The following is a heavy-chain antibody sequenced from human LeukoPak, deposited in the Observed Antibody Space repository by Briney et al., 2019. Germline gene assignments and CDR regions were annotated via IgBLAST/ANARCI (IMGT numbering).Heavy chain of an antibody. CDR1: GYTFTSYY. J-gene: IGHJ4*02. V-gene: IGHV1-46*01. CDR3: ARAHTPYERFLEWFFDY. Sequence: GASVKVSCKASGYTFTSYYMHWVRQAPGQGLEWMGIINPSGGSTSYAQKFQGRVTMTRDTSTSTVCMELSSLRSEDTAVYYCARAHTPYERFLEWFFDYWGQGTLVTVSS. D-gene: IGHD3-3*01. CDR2: INPSGGST.